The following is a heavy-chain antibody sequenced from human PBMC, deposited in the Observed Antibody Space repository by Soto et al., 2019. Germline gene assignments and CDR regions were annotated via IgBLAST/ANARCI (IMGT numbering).Heavy chain of an antibody. CDR1: GGSISSYY. J-gene: IGHJ6*03. CDR3: ARGELLNYYYYYMDV. D-gene: IGHD1-7*01. Sequence: SETLSLTCTVSGGSISSYYCIWIRQPPGKGLEWIGYIYYSGSTNYNPSLKSRVTISVDTSKNQFSLKLSSVTAADTAVYYCARGELLNYYYYYMDVWGKGTTVTVS. V-gene: IGHV4-59*01. CDR2: IYYSGST.